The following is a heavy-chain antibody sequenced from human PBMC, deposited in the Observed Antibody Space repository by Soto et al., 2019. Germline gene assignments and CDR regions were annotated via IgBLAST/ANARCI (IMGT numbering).Heavy chain of an antibody. Sequence: ASVKVSCKASGYTFTSYGISWVRQAPGQGLEWMGWISAYNGNTNYAQKLQGRVTMTTDTSTSTAYMELRSLRSDDTAVYYCARVITIFGVVSRQTYYYYYMDVWGKGTTVTVSS. D-gene: IGHD3-3*01. CDR3: ARVITIFGVVSRQTYYYYYMDV. CDR2: ISAYNGNT. J-gene: IGHJ6*03. V-gene: IGHV1-18*01. CDR1: GYTFTSYG.